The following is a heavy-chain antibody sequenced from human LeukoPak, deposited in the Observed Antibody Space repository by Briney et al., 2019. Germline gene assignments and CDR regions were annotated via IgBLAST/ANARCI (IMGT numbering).Heavy chain of an antibody. CDR3: ARATLDN. V-gene: IGHV3-53*01. J-gene: IGHJ4*02. CDR2: IYSGGST. Sequence: PRGSLRLSCAASGFTVGSTYISWVRQAPGKGLEWVSVIYSGGSTKYADSVKARFTISRDTSKNTVYLQMNNLRAEDTAVYYCARATLDNWGQGTLVTVPS. CDR1: GFTVGSTY.